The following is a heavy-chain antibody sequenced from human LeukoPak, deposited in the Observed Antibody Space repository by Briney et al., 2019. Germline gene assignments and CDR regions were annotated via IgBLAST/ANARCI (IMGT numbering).Heavy chain of an antibody. D-gene: IGHD4-17*01. CDR1: GGTFNNYA. CDR3: ARGSSLDYGDYKGMDV. Sequence: SVKVSCKASGGTFNNYAIHWVRQAPGQGLEWMGRIIPILGIANYAQKFQGRVTITADKSTSTAYMELSSLRSEDTAVYYCARGSSLDYGDYKGMDVWGQGTTVTVSS. J-gene: IGHJ6*02. CDR2: IIPILGIA. V-gene: IGHV1-69*04.